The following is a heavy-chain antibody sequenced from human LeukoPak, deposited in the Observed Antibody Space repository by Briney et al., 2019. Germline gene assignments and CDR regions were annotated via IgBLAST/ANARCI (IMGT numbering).Heavy chain of an antibody. CDR3: ARRGSWLYYYYMDV. CDR1: GGSFSGYY. V-gene: IGHV4-34*01. Sequence: PSETLSLTCAVYGGSFSGYYWSWIRQPPGKGLEWIGEINHSGSTNYNPSLKSRVTISVDTSKNQFSLKLSSVTAADTAVYYCARRGSWLYYYYMDVWGKGTTVTISS. CDR2: INHSGST. J-gene: IGHJ6*03. D-gene: IGHD6-13*01.